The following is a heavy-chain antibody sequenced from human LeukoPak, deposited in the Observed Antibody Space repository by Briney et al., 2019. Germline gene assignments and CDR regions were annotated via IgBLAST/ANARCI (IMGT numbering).Heavy chain of an antibody. CDR1: GGSITSYH. D-gene: IGHD5-24*01. V-gene: IGHV4-59*01. J-gene: IGHJ4*02. CDR3: ARGSRDGYNHFDY. CDR2: IYYSGST. Sequence: SETLSLTCTISGGSITSYHWSWLRQPPGKGLEWIGYIYYSGSTNYNPSLKSRVTISVDTSENQFSLNLRSVTAADTAVYYCARGSRDGYNHFDYWGQGTLVTVSS.